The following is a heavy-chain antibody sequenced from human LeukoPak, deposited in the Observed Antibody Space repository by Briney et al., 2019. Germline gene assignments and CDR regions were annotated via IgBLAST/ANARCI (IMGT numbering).Heavy chain of an antibody. CDR2: IYDSGST. CDR1: GGSIRSSYYY. CDR3: ARFPSSRFLEWFQNWFDP. Sequence: SETLSLTCTVSGGSIRSSYYYWGWIRQPPGKGLEWIGSIYDSGSTYYNPSLKSRVTISVDTSKNQFSLKLNSVTAADTAVYYCARFPSSRFLEWFQNWFDPWGQGTLVTVSS. D-gene: IGHD3-3*01. J-gene: IGHJ5*02. V-gene: IGHV4-39*01.